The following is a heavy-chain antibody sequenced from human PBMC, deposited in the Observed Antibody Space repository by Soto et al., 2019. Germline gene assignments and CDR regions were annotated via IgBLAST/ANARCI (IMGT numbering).Heavy chain of an antibody. V-gene: IGHV3-30*18. D-gene: IGHD6-25*01. CDR2: ISFDAKNI. CDR3: AKGSQAAAVLDH. CDR1: GFTFSLYG. J-gene: IGHJ4*02. Sequence: QVQLVESGGGVVQPGRSLKLSCTTSGFTFSLYGMHWVRQAPGKGLEWLAVISFDAKNIYYADSVKGRFTISRDNSKTPLFLPMSHLRADDTAVYFCAKGSQAAAVLDHWGQGALVTVAS.